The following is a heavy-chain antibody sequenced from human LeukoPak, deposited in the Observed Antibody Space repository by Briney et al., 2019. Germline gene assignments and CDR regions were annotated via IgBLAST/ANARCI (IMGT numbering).Heavy chain of an antibody. CDR3: ARAPLTMPYRYFDY. V-gene: IGHV3-7*03. CDR1: AFIFSGHW. J-gene: IGHJ4*02. CDR2: IKEDGSER. Sequence: GGSLRLSCEGSAFIFSGHWMNWVRQTPGKGLEWVASIKEDGSERQYVDSVKGRFSISRDNTKGSLFLQLNSLRAEDTAVYYCARAPLTMPYRYFDYWGQGTLVTVSS. D-gene: IGHD2/OR15-2a*01.